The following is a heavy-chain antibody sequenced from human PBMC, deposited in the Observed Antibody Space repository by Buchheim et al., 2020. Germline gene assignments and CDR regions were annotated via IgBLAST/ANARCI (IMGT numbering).Heavy chain of an antibody. J-gene: IGHJ4*02. CDR3: ARGPEWHSFGYFDY. V-gene: IGHV4-34*01. D-gene: IGHD1-14*01. Sequence: QVQLQQWGAGLLKPSETLSLTCAVYGGSFSGYYWSWIRQPPGKGLEWIGVINHSGSTNYNPPLKSRVTISVDTSKNQTSLKLSSVTAADTAVYYCARGPEWHSFGYFDYWGQGTL. CDR1: GGSFSGYY. CDR2: INHSGST.